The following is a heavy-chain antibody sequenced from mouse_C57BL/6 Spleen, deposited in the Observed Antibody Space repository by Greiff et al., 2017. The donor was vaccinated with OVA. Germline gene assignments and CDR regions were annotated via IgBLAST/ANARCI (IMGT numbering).Heavy chain of an antibody. J-gene: IGHJ4*01. CDR2: IRNKANNHAT. V-gene: IGHV6-6*01. CDR1: GFTFSDAW. D-gene: IGHD2-13*01. CDR3: TRIYYGDYYAMDC. Sequence: EVKLEESGGGLVQPGGSMKLSCAASGFTFSDAWMDWVRQSPEKGLEWVAEIRNKANNHATYYAVSVKGRLTISRDDSTSSVYLQMNSLRAEDTGSYFCTRIYYGDYYAMDCGGQGTSVTVST.